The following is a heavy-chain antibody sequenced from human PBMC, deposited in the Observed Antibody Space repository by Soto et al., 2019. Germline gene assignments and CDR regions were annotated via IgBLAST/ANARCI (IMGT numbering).Heavy chain of an antibody. D-gene: IGHD5-18*01. CDR3: ARTIRGYSYGSDY. Sequence: EVQLMESGGGLVQPGGSLRLSCAASGFTFTFYTFNWVRQAPGKGLEWVSYINHDGGTISYADSVKGRFTISRDNVKNSLFMQMNSLRAEDTGVYYCARTIRGYSYGSDYWGQGTLVTVSS. CDR1: GFTFTFYT. J-gene: IGHJ4*02. V-gene: IGHV3-48*01. CDR2: INHDGGTI.